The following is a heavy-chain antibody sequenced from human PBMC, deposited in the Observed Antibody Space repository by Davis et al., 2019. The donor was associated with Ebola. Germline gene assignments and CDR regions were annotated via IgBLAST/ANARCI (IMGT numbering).Heavy chain of an antibody. V-gene: IGHV3-23*01. CDR2: VGGSGDST. CDR3: AKGFSSGWYWYFDL. D-gene: IGHD6-19*01. CDR1: GFTFSSYA. Sequence: PGGSLRLSCAASGFTFSSYAMSWVRQAPGKGLEWVSAVGGSGDSTYYADSVKGRFTVSRDNSKNTLYLQMNSLRAEDTAVYFCAKGFSSGWYWYFDLWGRGTLVTVSS. J-gene: IGHJ2*01.